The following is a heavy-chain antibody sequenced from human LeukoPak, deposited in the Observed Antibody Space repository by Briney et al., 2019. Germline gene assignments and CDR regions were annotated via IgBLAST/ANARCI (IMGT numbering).Heavy chain of an antibody. Sequence: GESLKISCQGSGFIFTSYWVARVRQVPGKGLEWVGLIYPDDSDTRYSPSFQGQVTISADKSINTAYLHWRNLKASDSGIYFLGNWGQGTQVTVSS. V-gene: IGHV5-51*01. J-gene: IGHJ4*02. CDR2: IYPDDSDT. D-gene: IGHD2/OR15-2a*01. CDR1: GFIFTSYW. CDR3: GN.